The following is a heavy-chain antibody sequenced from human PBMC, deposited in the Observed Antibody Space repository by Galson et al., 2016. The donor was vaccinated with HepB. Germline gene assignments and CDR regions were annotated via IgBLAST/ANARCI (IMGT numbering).Heavy chain of an antibody. Sequence: PALVKPTQTLTLTCTFSGFSLSTSGVGVGWIRQPPGKALEWLAFIYWNNDKRYSPSLKSRLTITKDTSKNQVVLIMTNVNPVDTATYYCAHRLLGGGSTMDAYNYGLDVWGQGTTVTVSS. V-gene: IGHV2-5*01. CDR1: GFSLSTSGVG. CDR3: AHRLLGGGSTMDAYNYGLDV. J-gene: IGHJ6*02. D-gene: IGHD3-10*01. CDR2: IYWNNDK.